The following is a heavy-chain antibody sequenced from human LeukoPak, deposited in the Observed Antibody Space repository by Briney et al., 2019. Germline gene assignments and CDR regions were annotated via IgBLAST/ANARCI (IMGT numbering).Heavy chain of an antibody. D-gene: IGHD2-2*02. CDR2: IQYDGSYK. CDR1: GFTFSTYG. Sequence: GGSLRLXCAASGFTFSTYGIHWDRQAPGKGLEWVAFIQYDGSYKFYADSVQGRFSISRDNSKNTLFLQMNSLRAEDTAAYYCEKTSDQLLYSKFDYWGQGILVTVSS. V-gene: IGHV3-30*02. J-gene: IGHJ4*02. CDR3: EKTSDQLLYSKFDY.